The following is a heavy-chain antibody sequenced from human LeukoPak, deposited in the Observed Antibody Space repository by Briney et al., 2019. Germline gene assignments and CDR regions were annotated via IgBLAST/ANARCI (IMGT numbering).Heavy chain of an antibody. D-gene: IGHD3-22*01. J-gene: IGHJ4*02. V-gene: IGHV3-30*03. CDR1: GFTFSSYG. Sequence: GRSLRLSCAASGFTFSSYGMHWVRQAPGKGLEWVAVISYDGSNKYYADSVKGRFTISRDNSKNTLYLQMNSLRAEDTAVYYCHFNYYDSSGYQFDYWGQGTLVTASS. CDR3: HFNYYDSSGYQFDY. CDR2: ISYDGSNK.